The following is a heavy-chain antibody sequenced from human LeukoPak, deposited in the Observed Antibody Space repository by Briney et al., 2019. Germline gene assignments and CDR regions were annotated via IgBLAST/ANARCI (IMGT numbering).Heavy chain of an antibody. V-gene: IGHV3-13*01. Sequence: GGSLRLSCAASGFIISTNDMHWVRQATGKGLEWVSAIGISGDTYYAGSVKGRFTISRENAKNSLYLQMNSRRAGDTAVYYCARYSSGSALDIWGQGTMVTVSS. J-gene: IGHJ3*02. D-gene: IGHD1-14*01. CDR2: IGISGDT. CDR1: GFIISTND. CDR3: ARYSSGSALDI.